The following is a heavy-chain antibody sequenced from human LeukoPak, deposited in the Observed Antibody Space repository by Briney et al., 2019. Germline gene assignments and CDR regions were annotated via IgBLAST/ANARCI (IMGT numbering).Heavy chain of an antibody. D-gene: IGHD3-22*01. CDR1: GGSISSYY. CDR2: IYYSGST. Sequence: NASETLSLTCTVSGGSISSYYWSWIRQPPGKGLEWIGYIYYSGSTNYNPSLKSRVTISVDTSKNQFSLKLSSVTAADTAVYYCARDPRRITMIAGLVDGFDIWGQGTMVTVSS. CDR3: ARDPRRITMIAGLVDGFDI. J-gene: IGHJ3*02. V-gene: IGHV4-59*01.